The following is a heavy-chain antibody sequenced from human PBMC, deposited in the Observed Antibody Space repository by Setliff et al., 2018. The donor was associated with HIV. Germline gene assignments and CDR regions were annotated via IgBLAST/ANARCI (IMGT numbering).Heavy chain of an antibody. Sequence: PSETLSLTCTVSGGSLSSTTYYWGWIRQPPGKGLEWIGIIDYSGNTYYNPSLKSRITISVDTSKNQFSLKLSSVTAADTAVYYCESSGPVWFGEPPYYFDSWGLGTLVTVSS. CDR2: IDYSGNT. V-gene: IGHV4-39*07. J-gene: IGHJ4*02. CDR3: ESSGPVWFGEPPYYFDS. D-gene: IGHD3-10*01. CDR1: GGSLSSTTYY.